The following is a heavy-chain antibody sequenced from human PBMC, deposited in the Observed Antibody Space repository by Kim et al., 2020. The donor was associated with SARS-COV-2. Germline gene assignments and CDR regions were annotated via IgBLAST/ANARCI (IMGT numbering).Heavy chain of an antibody. Sequence: SETLSLTCSVTGESIRSGGFYWSWIRQPAGKRLEWIGRFFSDGTINYNPSLKGRVAIFADMSKNQFSLSLASATAADSAVYYWARDRGPIPYWLDPWGQGILVTVSS. V-gene: IGHV4-61*02. D-gene: IGHD2-21*01. CDR3: ARDRGPIPYWLDP. CDR1: GESIRSGGFY. J-gene: IGHJ5*02. CDR2: FFSDGTI.